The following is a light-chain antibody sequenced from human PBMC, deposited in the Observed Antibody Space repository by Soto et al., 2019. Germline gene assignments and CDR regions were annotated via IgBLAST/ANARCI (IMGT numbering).Light chain of an antibody. V-gene: IGKV1-27*01. J-gene: IGKJ3*01. CDR2: AAS. Sequence: DIQMTQSPSSLSASVGDRVTITCRASQGIRNYLAWYQQRPGQVPKLLINAASTLEPGVPSRFSGSGSGTDFTLTISSLQPEDVATYYCQRYNTASFTFGPGTKVD. CDR1: QGIRNY. CDR3: QRYNTASFT.